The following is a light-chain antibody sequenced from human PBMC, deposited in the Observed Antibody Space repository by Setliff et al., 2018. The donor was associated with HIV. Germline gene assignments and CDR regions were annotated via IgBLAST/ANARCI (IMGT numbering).Light chain of an antibody. J-gene: IGLJ2*01. Sequence: QSVLTQPPSASGTPGQRVIISCSGTNSNIGRDYVYWYQHSPGTSPKLLIYKNDRRPPGVPDRFSASKSGTSASLAISGLRSEDEADYYCAAWDDSLSGHVVVGGGTKVTVL. CDR1: NSNIGRDY. CDR3: AAWDDSLSGHVV. CDR2: KND. V-gene: IGLV1-47*01.